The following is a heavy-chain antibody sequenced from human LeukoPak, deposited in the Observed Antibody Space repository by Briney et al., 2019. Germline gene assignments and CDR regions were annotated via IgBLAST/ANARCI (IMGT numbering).Heavy chain of an antibody. V-gene: IGHV3-30*02. CDR2: IRYDGSNK. CDR3: AKDIIDLTGYQYFDY. Sequence: GGSLRLSCAASGFTFSSYSMNWVRQAPGKGLEWVAFIRYDGSNKYYADSVKGRFIISRDNSKNTLYLQMNSLRPQDTAVYYCAKDIIDLTGYQYFDYWGQGTLVTVSS. D-gene: IGHD3-9*01. J-gene: IGHJ4*02. CDR1: GFTFSSYS.